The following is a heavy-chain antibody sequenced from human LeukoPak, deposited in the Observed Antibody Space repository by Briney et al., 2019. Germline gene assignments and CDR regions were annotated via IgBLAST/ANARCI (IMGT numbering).Heavy chain of an antibody. CDR3: ARDGYCSGGSCYGDAFDI. J-gene: IGHJ3*02. CDR1: GGSISSYY. D-gene: IGHD2-15*01. V-gene: IGHV4-59*01. Sequence: SETLSLTCTVSGGSISSYYWSWIRQPPGKGLEWIGYIYYSGSTNYNPSLKSRVTISVDTSKNQFSLKLSSVTAADTAVYYCARDGYCSGGSCYGDAFDIWGQGTMVTVSS. CDR2: IYYSGST.